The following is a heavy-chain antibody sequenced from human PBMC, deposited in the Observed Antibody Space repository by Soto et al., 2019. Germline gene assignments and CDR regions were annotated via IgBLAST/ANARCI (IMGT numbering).Heavy chain of an antibody. V-gene: IGHV4-4*07. D-gene: IGHD2-2*02. Sequence: SETLSLTCIVSGGSISSYYWSWIRQPDEKGLVWIGRIYISGSTYYTDSVKGQSTISRDNSKNTLYLQTNSPRAEYTAVSYCAKDPVDIVVVPAAIGSWGDYWGQGTLVTVSS. CDR1: GGSISSYY. CDR2: IYISGST. CDR3: AKDPVDIVVVPAAIGSWGDY. J-gene: IGHJ4*02.